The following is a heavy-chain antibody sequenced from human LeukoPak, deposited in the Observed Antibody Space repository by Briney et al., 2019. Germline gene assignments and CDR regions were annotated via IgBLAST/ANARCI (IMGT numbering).Heavy chain of an antibody. CDR2: IRSDGSDT. V-gene: IGHV3-74*01. CDR3: AKTGVYCSGGSCYFDY. D-gene: IGHD2-15*01. Sequence: GGSLRLSCAASGFTFSDTWMHWVRQAPGKGLVWVSRIRSDGSDTRYAESVKGRFTISRDNAKNTLYLQMNSLRAEDTAVYYCAKTGVYCSGGSCYFDYWGQGTLVTVSS. J-gene: IGHJ4*02. CDR1: GFTFSDTW.